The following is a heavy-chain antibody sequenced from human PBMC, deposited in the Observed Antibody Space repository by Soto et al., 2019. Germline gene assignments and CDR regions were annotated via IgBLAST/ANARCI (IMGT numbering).Heavy chain of an antibody. D-gene: IGHD3-3*01. CDR3: ARVYDFWSGYNYYMDV. CDR1: GFTFSSYA. CDR2: ISGSGIA. Sequence: PGGSLRLSCAASGFTFSSYAMSWVRQAPGKGLEWVSAISGSGIANYAQKFQGRVTIIADKSTSTAYMELSSLRSEDTAVYYCARVYDFWSGYNYYMDVWGKGTTVTVSS. V-gene: IGHV1-69*10. J-gene: IGHJ6*03.